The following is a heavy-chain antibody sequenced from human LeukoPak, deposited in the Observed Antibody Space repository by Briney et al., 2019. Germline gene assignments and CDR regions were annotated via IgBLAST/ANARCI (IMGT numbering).Heavy chain of an antibody. D-gene: IGHD1-1*01. V-gene: IGHV1-18*01. CDR3: ARDHKKLYAYYFDY. Sequence: ASVKVSCKASGYTFTSYVISWVRQAPGQGLEWMGWISAYNGNTNYAQKLQGRVTMTTDTSTSTAYMELRSLRSDDTAVYYCARDHKKLYAYYFDYWGQGTLVTVSS. CDR2: ISAYNGNT. J-gene: IGHJ4*02. CDR1: GYTFTSYV.